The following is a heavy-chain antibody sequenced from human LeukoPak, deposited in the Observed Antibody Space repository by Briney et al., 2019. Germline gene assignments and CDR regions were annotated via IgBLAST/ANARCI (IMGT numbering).Heavy chain of an antibody. J-gene: IGHJ3*02. CDR1: GDTFIIND. V-gene: IGHV1-8*01. D-gene: IGHD6-13*01. CDR3: ARVTAAGTWTFDI. CDR2: MNPNSGNT. Sequence: GASVKVPCKASGDTFIINDINWVRQATGQGLEWMGWMNPNSGNTGYAQKFQGRVTMTRNISITTAYMELTDLRSEDTAVYYCARVTAAGTWTFDIWGQGTTVTVSS.